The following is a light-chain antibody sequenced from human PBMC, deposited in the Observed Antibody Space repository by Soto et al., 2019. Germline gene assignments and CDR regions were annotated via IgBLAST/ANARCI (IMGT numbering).Light chain of an antibody. J-gene: IGLJ2*01. CDR3: SSYTSSSTPVV. Sequence: QSALTQPASVSGSHGQSITISCTGTSSDVGGYNYVSWYQQHPGKAPKHMIYDVSNRPSGVSNRFSGSKSGNTASLTISGLQAEDEADYYCSSYTSSSTPVVFGGGTKLTVL. V-gene: IGLV2-14*01. CDR1: SSDVGGYNY. CDR2: DVS.